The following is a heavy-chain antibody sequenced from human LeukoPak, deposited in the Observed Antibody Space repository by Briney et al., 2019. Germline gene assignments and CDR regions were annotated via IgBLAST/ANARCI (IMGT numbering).Heavy chain of an antibody. V-gene: IGHV3-7*01. CDR3: ARDTGGGYSCYDC. CDR1: GFKFSSYW. D-gene: IGHD5-18*01. J-gene: IGHJ4*02. Sequence: GGSLRLSCAASGFKFSSYWMTWIRQAPGKGLEWVANIKQDGSEKYYVDSVKGRFTISRDNAKNSLYLQMNSLRAEDTAVYYCARDTGGGYSCYDCWGQGTLVTVSS. CDR2: IKQDGSEK.